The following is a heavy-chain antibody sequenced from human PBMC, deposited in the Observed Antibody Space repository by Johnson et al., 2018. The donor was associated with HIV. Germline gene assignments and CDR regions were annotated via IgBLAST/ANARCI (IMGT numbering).Heavy chain of an antibody. CDR2: IKQDGSEK. CDR1: GFTFSSYW. V-gene: IGHV3-7*04. CDR3: ARAYYTFWSGYDAFDI. D-gene: IGHD3-3*01. J-gene: IGHJ3*02. Sequence: QLVESGGGLVQPGGSLRLSCAASGFTFSSYWMTWVRQAPGKGLEWVANIKQDGSEKYYVDSVKGRFTISRDNAKNSLYLQMNSLRAEDTAVYYCARAYYTFWSGYDAFDIWGQGTMVTVSS.